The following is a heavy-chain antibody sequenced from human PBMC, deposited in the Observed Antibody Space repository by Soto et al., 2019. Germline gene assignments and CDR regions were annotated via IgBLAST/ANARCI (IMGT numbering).Heavy chain of an antibody. D-gene: IGHD6-19*01. CDR3: ARDHGLAWAVRPANYYCARSYSSGWLAHYGMDV. Sequence: ASVKVSCKASGYTFTDYAISWLRQAPGQGFQWVGWISPYSGNTTSAENFFDRVTMTTDTSTKTAYLGLRSLRSDDTAVYYCARDHGLAWAVRPANYYCARSYSSGWLAHYGMDVWGQGTTVTVSS. V-gene: IGHV1-18*04. CDR2: ISPYSGNT. J-gene: IGHJ6*02. CDR1: GYTFTDYA.